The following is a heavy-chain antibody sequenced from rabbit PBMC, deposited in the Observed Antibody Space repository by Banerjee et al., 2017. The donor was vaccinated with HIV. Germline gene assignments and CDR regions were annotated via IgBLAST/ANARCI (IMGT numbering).Heavy chain of an antibody. CDR1: GIDFSSYYY. V-gene: IGHV1S45*01. Sequence: QQQLEESGGGLVKPGGTLTLTCKASGIDFSSYYYMCWVRQAPGKGLELIACIDTSSGSTSYASWAKGRFTISKTSSTTVTLQMTSLTAADTATYFCVRDWASGSGPYYFNLWGPGTLVTVS. CDR3: VRDWASGSGPYYFNL. D-gene: IGHD1-1*01. CDR2: IDTSSGST. J-gene: IGHJ4*01.